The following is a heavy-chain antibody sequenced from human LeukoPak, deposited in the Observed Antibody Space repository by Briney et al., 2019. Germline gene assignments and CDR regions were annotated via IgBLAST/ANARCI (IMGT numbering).Heavy chain of an antibody. Sequence: PSETLSLTCTLSGGSISMYYWSWIRQPPGKGREWIGYIYYSGSTNYNPSLKSRDTISVDTSKNQFSPKLSSVTAADTAVYYCARAKAYYDSSGYGYYFDYWGQGTLVTVSS. CDR3: ARAKAYYDSSGYGYYFDY. CDR1: GGSISMYY. V-gene: IGHV4-59*01. CDR2: IYYSGST. D-gene: IGHD3-22*01. J-gene: IGHJ4*02.